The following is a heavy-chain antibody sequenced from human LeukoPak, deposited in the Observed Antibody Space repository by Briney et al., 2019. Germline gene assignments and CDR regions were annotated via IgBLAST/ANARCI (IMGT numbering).Heavy chain of an antibody. CDR2: ISAYNGNT. Sequence: ASVKVSCKASGYTFTSYGISWVRQAPGQGLEWMGWISAYNGNTNYAQKLQGRVTMTTDTSTSTAYMELSRLRSDDTAVYYCAREGIAAAGTKTYYYYYYYMDVWGKGTTVTVSS. CDR3: AREGIAAAGTKTYYYYYYYMDV. D-gene: IGHD6-13*01. CDR1: GYTFTSYG. J-gene: IGHJ6*03. V-gene: IGHV1-18*01.